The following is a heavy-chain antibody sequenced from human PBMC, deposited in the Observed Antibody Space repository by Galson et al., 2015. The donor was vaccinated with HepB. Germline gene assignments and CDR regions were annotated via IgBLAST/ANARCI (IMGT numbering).Heavy chain of an antibody. Sequence: SVKVSCKVSGYTLTELSMHWVRQAPGKGLEWMGGFDPEDGETIYAQKFQGRVTMTEDTSTDTAYMELSSLRSEDTAVYYCATGVVVVPAARGNWYFDLWGRGTLVTVSS. CDR3: ATGVVVVPAARGNWYFDL. D-gene: IGHD2-2*01. J-gene: IGHJ2*01. CDR1: GYTLTELS. CDR2: FDPEDGET. V-gene: IGHV1-24*01.